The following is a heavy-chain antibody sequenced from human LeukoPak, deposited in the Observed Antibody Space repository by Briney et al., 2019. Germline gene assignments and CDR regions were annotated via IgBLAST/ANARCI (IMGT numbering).Heavy chain of an antibody. D-gene: IGHD6-13*01. CDR3: ARFGEYTSSWPLAH. V-gene: IGHV3-53*05. J-gene: IGHJ4*02. CDR2: IYSGGST. Sequence: GGSLRLSCAVSGFTVSSNYMTWVRQAPGKGLEWVSVIYSGGSTYYADSVKGRFTISRDNSKKALYLQMNSLRAEDTAVYYCARFGEYTSSWPLAHWGQGILVTVSS. CDR1: GFTVSSNY.